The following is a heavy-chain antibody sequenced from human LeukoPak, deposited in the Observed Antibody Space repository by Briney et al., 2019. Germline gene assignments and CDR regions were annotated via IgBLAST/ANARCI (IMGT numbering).Heavy chain of an antibody. V-gene: IGHV1-58*02. Sequence: SVKVSCKASGFTFTSSAMQWVRQARGQRLGWIGWIVVGSGNTNYAQKFQERVTITRDMSTSTAYMELSSLRSEDTAVYYCAAEGPDTAMAYDAFDIWGRGTMVTVSS. D-gene: IGHD5-18*01. CDR1: GFTFTSSA. J-gene: IGHJ3*02. CDR3: AAEGPDTAMAYDAFDI. CDR2: IVVGSGNT.